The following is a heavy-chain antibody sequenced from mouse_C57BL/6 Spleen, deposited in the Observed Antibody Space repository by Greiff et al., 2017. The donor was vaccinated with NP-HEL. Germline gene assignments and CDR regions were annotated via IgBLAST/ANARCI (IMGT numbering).Heavy chain of an antibody. CDR2: IRSKSSHSAT. CDR3: VRGDYDDEGFAY. CDR1: GFTFNTYA. V-gene: IGHV10-3*01. D-gene: IGHD2-4*01. Sequence: EVQGVESGGGLVQPKGSLKLSCAASGFTFNTYAMHWVRQAPGKGLEWVARIRSKSSHSATYYADSGKDRFTISRDDSQSMLYLQMNNLKTEDTAMYYCVRGDYDDEGFAYWGQGTLVTVSA. J-gene: IGHJ3*01.